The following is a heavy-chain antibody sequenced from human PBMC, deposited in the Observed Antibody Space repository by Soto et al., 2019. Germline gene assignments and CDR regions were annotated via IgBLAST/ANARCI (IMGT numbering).Heavy chain of an antibody. D-gene: IGHD4-17*01. CDR2: ISIISTYI. V-gene: IGHV3-21*01. CDR1: RFRFSDYT. CDR3: ARWGSEVTTGGCALEV. Sequence: EVPLVESGGGLVKPGGSLRLSCVASRFRFSDYTMTWVRQAPGKGLEWVSSISIISTYIYYGDSVKGRFTISRDNAKSSLYLPVNRLRVEETAVYYGARWGSEVTTGGCALEVWGQGTMVTVSS. J-gene: IGHJ3*01.